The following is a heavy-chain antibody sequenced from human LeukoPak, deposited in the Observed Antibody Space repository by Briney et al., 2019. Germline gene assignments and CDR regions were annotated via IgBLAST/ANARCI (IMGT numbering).Heavy chain of an antibody. CDR1: GFTFSSYA. CDR2: ISGSGGVT. J-gene: IGHJ4*02. Sequence: GVLRLSCAASGFTFSSYAMSWVRQAPGKGLEWVSTISGSGGVTYYPDSVRGRFTISRDNSKNTLHLQMDSLRAEDTAIYYCAKWPEGATPKFHYWGQGTLVTVSS. V-gene: IGHV3-23*01. CDR3: AKWPEGATPKFHY. D-gene: IGHD1-26*01.